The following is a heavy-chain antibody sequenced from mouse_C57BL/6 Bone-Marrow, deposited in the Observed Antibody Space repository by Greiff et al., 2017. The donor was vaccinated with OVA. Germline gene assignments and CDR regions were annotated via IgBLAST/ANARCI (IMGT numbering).Heavy chain of an antibody. Sequence: VQLQQSGAELVRPGASVKLSCTASGFNIKDDYMHWVKQRPEQGLEWIGWIDPANGDTEYASKFQGKATITADTSSNTAYLQLSSLTSEDTAVYYCTTIRGFAYWGQGTLVTVSA. CDR2: IDPANGDT. CDR1: GFNIKDDY. CDR3: TTIRGFAY. V-gene: IGHV14-4*01. J-gene: IGHJ3*01. D-gene: IGHD2-12*01.